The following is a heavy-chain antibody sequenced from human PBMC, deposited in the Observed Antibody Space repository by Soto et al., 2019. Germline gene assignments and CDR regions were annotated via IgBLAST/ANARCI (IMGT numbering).Heavy chain of an antibody. D-gene: IGHD2-15*01. CDR1: GGTFSSYT. Sequence: QVQLVQSGAEVKKPGSSVKVSCKASGGTFSSYTISWVRQAPGQGLEWMGRIIPILGIANYAQKFQGRVTITADKSTSTAYMELSSLRSEDTAMYYCARPRAVVAATGYYYYGMDVWGQGTTVTVSS. V-gene: IGHV1-69*02. CDR2: IIPILGIA. CDR3: ARPRAVVAATGYYYYGMDV. J-gene: IGHJ6*02.